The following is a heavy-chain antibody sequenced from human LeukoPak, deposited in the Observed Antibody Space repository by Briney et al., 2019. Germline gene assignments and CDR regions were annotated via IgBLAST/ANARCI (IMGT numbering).Heavy chain of an antibody. CDR3: ASSHLYGSGSSLRYYYYYGMDV. V-gene: IGHV4-39*01. CDR2: IYYSGST. J-gene: IGHJ6*02. D-gene: IGHD3-10*01. CDR1: GGSISSSSYY. Sequence: SETLSLTCTVSGGSISSSSYYWGWIRQPPGKGLEWIVSIYYSGSTYYNPSLKSRVTISVDTSKNQFSLKLSSVTAADTAVYYCASSHLYGSGSSLRYYYYYGMDVWGQGTTATVSS.